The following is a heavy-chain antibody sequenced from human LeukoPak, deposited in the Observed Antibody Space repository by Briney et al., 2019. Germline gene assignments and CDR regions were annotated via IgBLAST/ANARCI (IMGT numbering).Heavy chain of an antibody. Sequence: ASAKVSCKASGGTFSSYTISWVRQALGQGRQWMGRIIPILGIANYTQNFQGRVTITADKSTRTAYMELSSLRSEDTAVYYCARSPLIGYCSGGSCYDENWFDPWGQGTLVTVSS. CDR1: GGTFSSYT. D-gene: IGHD2-15*01. CDR3: ARSPLIGYCSGGSCYDENWFDP. V-gene: IGHV1-69*02. CDR2: IIPILGIA. J-gene: IGHJ5*02.